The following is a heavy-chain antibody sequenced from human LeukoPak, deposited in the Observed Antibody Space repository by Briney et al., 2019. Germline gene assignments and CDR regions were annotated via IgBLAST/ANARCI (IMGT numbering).Heavy chain of an antibody. CDR1: GGTFSSYA. V-gene: IGHV1-69*13. Sequence: ASVKVSCKASGGTFSSYAISWVRQAPGQGLEWMGGIIPIFGTANYAQKFQGRVTITADESTSTAYMELSSLRSEDTAVYYCARDGCARAHCSGGLPGYWGQGTLVTVSS. D-gene: IGHD2-15*01. CDR2: IIPIFGTA. J-gene: IGHJ4*02. CDR3: ARDGCARAHCSGGLPGY.